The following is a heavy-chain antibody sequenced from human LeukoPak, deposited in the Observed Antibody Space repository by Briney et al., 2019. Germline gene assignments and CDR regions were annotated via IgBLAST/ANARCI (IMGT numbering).Heavy chain of an antibody. CDR3: ARGRYGDFLNGFDY. J-gene: IGHJ4*02. CDR2: INSDGSST. Sequence: PGGSLRLSCAASGFTFSSYWMHWVRQAPGKGLVWVSRINSDGSSTSYADSVKGRFTISRDNAKNTLYLQMNSLRAEDTAVYYCARGRYGDFLNGFDYWGQGTLVTVSS. D-gene: IGHD4-17*01. V-gene: IGHV3-74*01. CDR1: GFTFSSYW.